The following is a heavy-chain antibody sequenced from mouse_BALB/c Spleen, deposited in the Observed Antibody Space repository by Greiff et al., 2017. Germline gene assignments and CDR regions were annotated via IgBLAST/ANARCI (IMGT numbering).Heavy chain of an antibody. CDR2: INSNGGST. V-gene: IGHV5-6-3*01. D-gene: IGHD1-1*01. CDR1: GFTFSSYG. CDR3: ARGYYGSSYVDY. Sequence: EVQLVESGGGLVKPGGSLKLSCAASGFTFSSYGMSWVRQTPDKRLELVATINSNGGSTYYPDSVKGRFTISRDNAKNTLYLQMSSLKSEDTAMYYCARGYYGSSYVDYWGQGTTLTVSS. J-gene: IGHJ2*01.